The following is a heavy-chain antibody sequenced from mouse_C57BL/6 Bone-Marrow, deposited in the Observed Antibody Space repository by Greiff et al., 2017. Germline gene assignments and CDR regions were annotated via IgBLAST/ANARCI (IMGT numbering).Heavy chain of an antibody. D-gene: IGHD4-1*01. V-gene: IGHV10-1*01. J-gene: IGHJ4*01. Sequence: EVQLVESGGGLVQPKGSLKLSCAASGFSFNTYAMNWVRQAPGKGLEWVARIRSKSNNYATYYADSVKDRFTISRDDSESMLYLQMNTLKTEDTAMYYCVRHGTFYAMDYRGKGTSVTVAS. CDR3: VRHGTFYAMDY. CDR1: GFSFNTYA. CDR2: IRSKSNNYAT.